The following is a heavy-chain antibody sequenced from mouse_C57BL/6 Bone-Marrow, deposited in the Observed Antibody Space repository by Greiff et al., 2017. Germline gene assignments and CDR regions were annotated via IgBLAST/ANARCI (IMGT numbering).Heavy chain of an antibody. CDR2: IYTRDGST. J-gene: IGHJ4*01. V-gene: IGHV1-78*01. CDR3: ASSSGPLAMDY. CDR1: GYTFTDHT. Sequence: QVQLKESDAELVKPGASVKISCKVSGYTFTDHTIHWMKQRPEKGLEWLGYIYTRDGSTKYNEKFKGKATLPAAKSSSTAYMQLNSLTSEDSAVYFCASSSGPLAMDYWGQGTSVTVSS. D-gene: IGHD3-2*02.